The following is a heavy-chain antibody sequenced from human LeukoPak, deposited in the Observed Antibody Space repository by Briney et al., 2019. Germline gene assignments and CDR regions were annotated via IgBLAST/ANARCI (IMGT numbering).Heavy chain of an antibody. V-gene: IGHV1-18*01. CDR1: GYTLTSYG. J-gene: IGHJ5*02. CDR2: ISAYNGNT. D-gene: IGHD2-2*01. Sequence: ASVKVSCKASGYTLTSYGISWVRQAPGQGLEWMGWISAYNGNTNYAQKLQGRVTMTTDTSTSTAYMELRSLRSDDTAVYYCARAYGIYCSSTSCSYNWFDPWGQGTLVTVSS. CDR3: ARAYGIYCSSTSCSYNWFDP.